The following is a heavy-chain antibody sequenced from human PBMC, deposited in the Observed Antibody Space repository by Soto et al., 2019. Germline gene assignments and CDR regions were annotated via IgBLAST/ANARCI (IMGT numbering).Heavy chain of an antibody. CDR3: AAVPWGRYRYIDY. V-gene: IGHV1-58*02. CDR1: GFTFTSSA. D-gene: IGHD3-16*02. Sequence: ASVKVSCKASGFTFTSSAMQWVRQTRGQRLEWIGWIVVGSGNTDYAQKFQGRVTITRDMSTSTANMELSSLRSEDTAVYYCAAVPWGRYRYIDYWGQGTLVTVSS. CDR2: IVVGSGNT. J-gene: IGHJ4*02.